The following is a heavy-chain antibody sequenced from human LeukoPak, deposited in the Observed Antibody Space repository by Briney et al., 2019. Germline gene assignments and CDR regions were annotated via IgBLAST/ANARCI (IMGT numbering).Heavy chain of an antibody. CDR3: ARIWDIVVVPAAMFDY. CDR1: GYTFTGYY. Sequence: ASVKVSCKASGYTFTGYYMHWVRQAPGQGLEWMGWINPNSGGTNYAQKFQGRVTMTRDTSISTAYMELSRLRSDDTAVYYCARIWDIVVVPAAMFDYWGQGTLVTVSS. V-gene: IGHV1-2*02. J-gene: IGHJ4*02. D-gene: IGHD2-2*01. CDR2: INPNSGGT.